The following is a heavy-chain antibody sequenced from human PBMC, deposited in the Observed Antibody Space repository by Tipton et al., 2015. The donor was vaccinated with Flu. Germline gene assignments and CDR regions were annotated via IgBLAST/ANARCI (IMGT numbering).Heavy chain of an antibody. D-gene: IGHD3-22*01. CDR3: ASQGPAYYYDSSGYHSPLDY. CDR2: IIPIFGTA. Sequence: QLVQSGAEVKKPGSSVKVSCKASGGTFSSYAISWVRQAPGQGLEWMGGIIPIFGTANYAQKFQGRVTITADESTSTAYMELSSLRSEDTAVYYCASQGPAYYYDSSGYHSPLDYWGQGTLVTVSS. V-gene: IGHV1-69*01. CDR1: GGTFSSYA. J-gene: IGHJ4*02.